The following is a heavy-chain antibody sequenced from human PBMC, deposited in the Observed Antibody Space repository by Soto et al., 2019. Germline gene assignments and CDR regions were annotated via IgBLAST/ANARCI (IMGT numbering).Heavy chain of an antibody. CDR2: ISGRGGNT. CDR1: GFTLSTYA. D-gene: IGHD3-10*01. V-gene: IGHV3-23*01. Sequence: EVQLLESGGGLVQPGGSLRLSCAASGFTLSTYAMSWVRQAPGKGLEWVSVISGRGGNTYYADSVKGRFTISRDNSKNTLYLQMNSLRAEDTAVYYCAKDRSSGYYASGSYFYYRGMDVWGQGTTVTVSS. J-gene: IGHJ6*02. CDR3: AKDRSSGYYASGSYFYYRGMDV.